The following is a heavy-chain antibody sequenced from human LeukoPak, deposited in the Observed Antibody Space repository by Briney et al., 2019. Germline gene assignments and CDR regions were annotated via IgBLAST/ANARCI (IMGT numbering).Heavy chain of an antibody. CDR2: ISGSAGGT. J-gene: IGHJ4*02. CDR1: GITLSNYA. V-gene: IGHV3-23*01. Sequence: GGSLRLSCVVSGITLSNYAMSWVRQAPGKGLEWVSGISGSAGGTNYADSVKGRFTISRDNSMNTMYLQMNSLRAEDTAVYFCARRGIVIRGLLIIGFHKEAYYFDSWGQGILVTVSS. CDR3: ARRGIVIRGLLIIGFHKEAYYFDS. D-gene: IGHD3-10*01.